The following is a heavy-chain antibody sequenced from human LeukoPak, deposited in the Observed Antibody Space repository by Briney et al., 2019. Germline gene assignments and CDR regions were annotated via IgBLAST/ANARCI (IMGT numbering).Heavy chain of an antibody. CDR3: ASGSYFFDY. Sequence: ASVKVPCKASGYTFTSYDINWVRQAPGQGLEWMGWINPNSGGTNYAQKFQGRVTMTRDTSISTAYMELSRLRSDDTAVYYCASGSYFFDYWGQGTLVTVSS. CDR1: GYTFTSYD. V-gene: IGHV1-2*02. J-gene: IGHJ4*02. CDR2: INPNSGGT. D-gene: IGHD1-26*01.